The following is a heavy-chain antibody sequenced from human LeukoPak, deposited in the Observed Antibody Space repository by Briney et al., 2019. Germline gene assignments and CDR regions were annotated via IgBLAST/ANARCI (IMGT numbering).Heavy chain of an antibody. CDR3: AKDAGIRYFDWLSIPQYYFDY. D-gene: IGHD3-9*01. CDR1: GFTFSSYA. CDR2: ISGSGGSP. V-gene: IGHV3-23*01. J-gene: IGHJ4*02. Sequence: PGGSLRLSCAASGFTFSSYALSWVRQAPGKGLEWVSAISGSGGSPYYADSVKGRFTISRDNSKNTLYLQMNSLRAEDTAVYYCAKDAGIRYFDWLSIPQYYFDYWGQGTLVTVSS.